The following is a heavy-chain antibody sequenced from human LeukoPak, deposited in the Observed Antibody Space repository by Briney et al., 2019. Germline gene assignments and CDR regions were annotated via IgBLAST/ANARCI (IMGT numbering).Heavy chain of an antibody. CDR2: VFYSGST. V-gene: IGHV4-59*12. D-gene: IGHD6-13*01. Sequence: SETLSLTCTVSGDSISSYYWTWIRQPPGKGLEWIGYVFYSGSTYYNPSLKSRVSISVDTSKNQFSLKLSSVTAADTAVYFCARAGIDIQTAGTIHNWFDPWGQGTQVTVSS. CDR1: GDSISSYY. J-gene: IGHJ5*02. CDR3: ARAGIDIQTAGTIHNWFDP.